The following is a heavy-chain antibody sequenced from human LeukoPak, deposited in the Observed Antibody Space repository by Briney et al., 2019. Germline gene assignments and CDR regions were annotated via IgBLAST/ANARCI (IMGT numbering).Heavy chain of an antibody. Sequence: GGSLRLSCAASGFPVSNDSMTWVRQAPGKGLEWVSVIYSAGTTYYADSVKGRFTISRDDSKNTLYLQMNSLRAEDTAVYYCARGLTYYYDSSGYYALDYWGQGTLVTVSS. CDR3: ARGLTYYYDSSGYYALDY. D-gene: IGHD3-22*01. CDR1: GFPVSNDS. J-gene: IGHJ4*02. V-gene: IGHV3-53*05. CDR2: IYSAGTT.